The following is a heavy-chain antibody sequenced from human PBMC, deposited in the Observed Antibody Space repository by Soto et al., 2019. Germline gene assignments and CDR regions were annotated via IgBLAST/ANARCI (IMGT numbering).Heavy chain of an antibody. J-gene: IGHJ4*02. CDR1: GFTFSNYD. V-gene: IGHV3-30*03. CDR2: FSYDGRNK. CDR3: ARERQSLDY. Sequence: QVQLVESGGGVVQPGRSLRLSCAASGFTFSNYDMHWVRQAPGKGLEWVAGFSYDGRNKYYADSVKGRFTVSRDNSKTTLFLQMDSLRAEDTALYYCARERQSLDYWGQGTLVTVSS. D-gene: IGHD6-25*01.